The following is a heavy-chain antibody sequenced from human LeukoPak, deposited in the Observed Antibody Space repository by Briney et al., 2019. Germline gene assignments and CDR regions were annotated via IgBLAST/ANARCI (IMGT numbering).Heavy chain of an antibody. V-gene: IGHV4-34*01. D-gene: IGHD6-19*01. Sequence: PSETLSLTCAVYGGSFSGYYWSWIRQPPGKGLEWIGEINHSGSTNYNPSLKSRVTISVDTSKNQFSLKLSSVTAADTAVYYCARSSGSPLDYWGQGTLVTVSS. CDR2: INHSGST. J-gene: IGHJ4*02. CDR1: GGSFSGYY. CDR3: ARSSGSPLDY.